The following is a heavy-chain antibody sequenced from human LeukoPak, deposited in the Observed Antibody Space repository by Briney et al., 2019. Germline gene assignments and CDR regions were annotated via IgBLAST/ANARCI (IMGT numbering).Heavy chain of an antibody. J-gene: IGHJ4*02. Sequence: SETLSLTCAVYGGSFSGYYWNWIRQPPGKGLEWIGEINHSGSTNYNPSLKRRVTISVDTSHTQFSLKLSSVTAADTAVYYCARVVSSGYDWFDYWGQGTLVTVSS. CDR2: INHSGST. V-gene: IGHV4-34*01. CDR1: GGSFSGYY. CDR3: ARVVSSGYDWFDY. D-gene: IGHD5-12*01.